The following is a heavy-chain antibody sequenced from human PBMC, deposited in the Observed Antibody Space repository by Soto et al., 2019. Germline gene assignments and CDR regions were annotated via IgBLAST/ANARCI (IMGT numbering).Heavy chain of an antibody. D-gene: IGHD1-26*01. CDR1: GSTFSGYS. V-gene: IGHV3-48*02. J-gene: IGHJ6*02. Sequence: EVQLVESGGGLVQWGGSLRLSCAASGSTFSGYSVNWVRQAPGKGLEWVSYISSGSKTIYYAESVKGRFTVSRDNARNSQYLQMNSLRDEDTAVYYCVRGRGLDGSPYYYYYGMDVWGRGTTVTVSS. CDR3: VRGRGLDGSPYYYYYGMDV. CDR2: ISSGSKTI.